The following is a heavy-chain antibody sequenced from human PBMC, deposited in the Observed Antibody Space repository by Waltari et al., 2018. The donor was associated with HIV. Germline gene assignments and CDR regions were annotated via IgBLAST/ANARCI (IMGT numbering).Heavy chain of an antibody. CDR2: VYTSGNT. Sequence: HVQLQESGPGLVRPSQTLSLTCTVSGGSITSGSYYWSWIRQPAGKELEWIGRVYTSGNTDYNPSLRIRVTLSVDTSNNQFSLKLSSLTAADTAVYYCARALDYYESGSFPWWFFDLWGRGTLVTVSS. CDR1: GGSITSGSYY. CDR3: ARALDYYESGSFPWWFFDL. D-gene: IGHD3-10*01. V-gene: IGHV4-61*02. J-gene: IGHJ2*01.